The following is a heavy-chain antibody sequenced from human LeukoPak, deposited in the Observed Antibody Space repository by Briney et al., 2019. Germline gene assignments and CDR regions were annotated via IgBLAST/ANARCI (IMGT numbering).Heavy chain of an antibody. J-gene: IGHJ4*02. CDR1: GGSISSSSYY. CDR3: ARHERYDYVWASSYYFDY. Sequence: SETLSLTCTVSGGSISSSSYYWGWTRQPPGKGLEWIGGIYYSGSTYYNPSLKSRVTISVDTSKNQFSLKLSSVTAADTAVYYCARHERYDYVWASSYYFDYWGQGTLVTVSS. D-gene: IGHD3-16*01. CDR2: IYYSGST. V-gene: IGHV4-39*01.